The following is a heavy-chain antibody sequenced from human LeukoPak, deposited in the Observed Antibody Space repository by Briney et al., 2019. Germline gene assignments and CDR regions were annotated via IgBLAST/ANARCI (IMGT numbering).Heavy chain of an antibody. CDR1: RFTFSSYW. Sequence: GGSLRLSCAASRFTFSSYWMSWVRQAPGKGLEWVANIKQDGSEKYYVDSVKGRFTISRDNAKNSLSLQMNSLRAEDTAVYYCAKPGVAVLPGLFDYWGQGALVTVSS. CDR3: AKPGVAVLPGLFDY. V-gene: IGHV3-7*03. CDR2: IKQDGSEK. D-gene: IGHD6-19*01. J-gene: IGHJ4*02.